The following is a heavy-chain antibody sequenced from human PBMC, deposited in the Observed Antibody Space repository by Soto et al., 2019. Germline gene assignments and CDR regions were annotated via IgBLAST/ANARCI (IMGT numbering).Heavy chain of an antibody. J-gene: IGHJ4*02. D-gene: IGHD3-10*01. Sequence: PSEPPSLTCTVSGGSISSGDYYWSWIRQPPGKGLEWIGYIYYSGSTYYNPSLKSRVTISVDTSKNQFSLKLSSVTAADTAVYYCASRKSSPYFDYWGQGTLVTVSS. CDR1: GGSISSGDYY. CDR3: ASRKSSPYFDY. V-gene: IGHV4-30-4*01. CDR2: IYYSGST.